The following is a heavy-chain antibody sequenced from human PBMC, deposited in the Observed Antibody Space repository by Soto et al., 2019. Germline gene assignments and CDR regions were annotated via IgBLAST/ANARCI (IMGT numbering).Heavy chain of an antibody. CDR1: RYTFTMYA. CDR3: ARAGQWDSLDFFDN. Sequence: GASVKVSCKALRYTFTMYAIHWLRQAPGQRLEWMGWINPGNDITRYSDSFQDRVTITSDTSATTVHMELSSLRSEDTAVYYCARAGQWDSLDFFDNWGQGTLVTVSS. V-gene: IGHV1-3*01. D-gene: IGHD1-26*01. J-gene: IGHJ4*02. CDR2: INPGNDIT.